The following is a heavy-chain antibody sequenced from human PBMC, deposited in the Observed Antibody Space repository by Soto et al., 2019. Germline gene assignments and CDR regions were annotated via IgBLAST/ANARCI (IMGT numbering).Heavy chain of an antibody. D-gene: IGHD5-12*01. Sequence: SLTCAVYGGSFSGDYWSWIRQHPGKGLEWIGYIYYSGSTYYNPSLKSRVTMSVDTSENQFSLRLSSVTAADTAVYYCARKDSGYADYMDVWGKGTTVTVSS. V-gene: IGHV4-31*11. CDR2: IYYSGST. CDR3: ARKDSGYADYMDV. CDR1: GGSFSGDY. J-gene: IGHJ6*03.